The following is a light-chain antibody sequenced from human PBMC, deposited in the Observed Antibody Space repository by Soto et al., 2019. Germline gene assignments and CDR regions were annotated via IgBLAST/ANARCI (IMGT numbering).Light chain of an antibody. CDR2: AAS. CDR3: QQYGASPPYP. J-gene: IGKJ2*01. V-gene: IGKV3-20*01. Sequence: EIVLTQSPGTLSLSPGERATLSCRASRSFASSYLAWYQHKPGQAPTLLIYAASIRATGVPDRFSGSGSGTDFSLTISRLQREDSEVYYCQQYGASPPYPVGQGNKVELK. CDR1: RSFASSY.